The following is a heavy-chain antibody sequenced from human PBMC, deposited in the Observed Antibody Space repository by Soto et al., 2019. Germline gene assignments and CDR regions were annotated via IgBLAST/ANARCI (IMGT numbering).Heavy chain of an antibody. CDR2: IYYSGST. CDR1: GGSISSGDYY. J-gene: IGHJ3*02. Sequence: SETLSLTGTVSGGSISSGDYYWSWIRHPPGKGLEWIGYIYYSGSTYYNQSLKSRITINPDTSKNQFSLQLNSVTPEDTAVYYCARAVLVTAMASLDAFDIWGQGTMVTVSS. D-gene: IGHD5-18*01. CDR3: ARAVLVTAMASLDAFDI. V-gene: IGHV4-30-4*01.